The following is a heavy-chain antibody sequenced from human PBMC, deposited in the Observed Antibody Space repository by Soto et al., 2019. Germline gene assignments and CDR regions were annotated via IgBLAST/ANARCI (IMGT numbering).Heavy chain of an antibody. V-gene: IGHV3-23*01. J-gene: IGHJ5*02. CDR1: GFTFSNYN. Sequence: EVQLLESGGGLVQPGGSLRLSCAASGFTFSNYNMNWVRQAPGKGLEWVSTILSTGGTTYYADSVKDRFTISRDTSKNTLYLQMDSRRAEDTAVYYCAKNLGTTGGNYFDPWGQGTLVTVSS. D-gene: IGHD1-1*01. CDR2: ILSTGGTT. CDR3: AKNLGTTGGNYFDP.